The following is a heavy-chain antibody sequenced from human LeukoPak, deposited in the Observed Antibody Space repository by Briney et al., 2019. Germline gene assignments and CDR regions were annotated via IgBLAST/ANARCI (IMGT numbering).Heavy chain of an antibody. J-gene: IGHJ4*02. CDR1: GFTFSSYG. Sequence: GESLRLSCAASGFTFSSYGMSWVRQAPGKGLEWVSAISGSGGSTYYADSVKGRFTISRDNSKNTLYLQMNSLRAEDTAVYYCAKHEWFGGVYWGQGTLVTVSS. V-gene: IGHV3-23*01. CDR2: ISGSGGST. D-gene: IGHD3-10*01. CDR3: AKHEWFGGVY.